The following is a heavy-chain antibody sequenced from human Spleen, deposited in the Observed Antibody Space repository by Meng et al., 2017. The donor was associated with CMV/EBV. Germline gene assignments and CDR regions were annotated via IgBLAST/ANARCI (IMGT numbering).Heavy chain of an antibody. CDR1: GFTFSSYE. D-gene: IGHD5-12*01. V-gene: IGHV3-48*03. J-gene: IGHJ4*02. Sequence: GGSLRLSCAASGFTFSSYEMNWVRRAPGKGLEWVSYISSSGSTIYYADSVKGRFTISRDNAKNSLYLQMNSLRAEDTAVYYCARRLHPAPDPYFDYWGQGTLVTVSS. CDR3: ARRLHPAPDPYFDY. CDR2: ISSSGSTI.